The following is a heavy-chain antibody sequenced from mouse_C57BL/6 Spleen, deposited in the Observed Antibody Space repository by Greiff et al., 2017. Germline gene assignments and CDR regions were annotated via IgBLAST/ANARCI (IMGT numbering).Heavy chain of an antibody. CDR1: GYTFTSYW. Sequence: QVQLQQPGAELVKPGASVKLSCKASGYTFTSYWMHWVKQRPGRGLEWIGRIDPNSGGTKYNAKFKSKATLTVDKPSSTAYMQLSSLTSEDSAFYDCARSDYYGSSYWYFDVWGTGTTVTVSS. V-gene: IGHV1-72*01. CDR3: ARSDYYGSSYWYFDV. J-gene: IGHJ1*03. CDR2: IDPNSGGT. D-gene: IGHD1-1*01.